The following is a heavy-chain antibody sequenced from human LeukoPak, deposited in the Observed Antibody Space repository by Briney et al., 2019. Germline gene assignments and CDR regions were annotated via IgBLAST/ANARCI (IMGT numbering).Heavy chain of an antibody. J-gene: IGHJ4*02. CDR1: GGSISSYY. CDR3: AREITYSGSYGIDY. Sequence: SETLSLTCTVSGGSISSYYWSWIRQPAGKGLEWIGRIYISGSTNYNPSLKSRVTMSVDTSKNQFSLKLSSVTAADTAVYYCAREITYSGSYGIDYWGQGTLVTVSS. CDR2: IYISGST. V-gene: IGHV4-4*07. D-gene: IGHD1-26*01.